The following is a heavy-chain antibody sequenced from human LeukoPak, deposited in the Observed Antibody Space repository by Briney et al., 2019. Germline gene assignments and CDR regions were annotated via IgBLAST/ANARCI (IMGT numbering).Heavy chain of an antibody. V-gene: IGHV3-30*04. CDR3: AREVCGGDCYYGMDV. CDR2: ISYDGSNK. D-gene: IGHD2-21*01. CDR1: GFTFSSYA. J-gene: IGHJ6*02. Sequence: QPGRSLRFSCAASGFTFSSYAMHWVRQAPGKGLEWVAVISYDGSNKYYADSVEGRFTISRDNSKDTLYLQMNSLRAEDTAVYYCAREVCGGDCYYGMDVWGQGTTVTVSS.